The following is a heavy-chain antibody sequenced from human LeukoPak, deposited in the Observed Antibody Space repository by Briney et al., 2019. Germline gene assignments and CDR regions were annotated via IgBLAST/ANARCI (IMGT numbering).Heavy chain of an antibody. CDR2: ISSSSSYI. CDR1: GFNFNSYS. D-gene: IGHD5-18*01. V-gene: IGHV3-21*01. J-gene: IGHJ4*02. CDR3: AREDTTYSYDKSMVTLDY. Sequence: PGGSLTLSCAASGFNFNSYSMNWVRQAPGKGLEWVSSISSSSSYIYYADSVKGRFTISRDNAKNSLYLQMNSLRAEDTAVYYCAREDTTYSYDKSMVTLDYWGQGTLVTVSS.